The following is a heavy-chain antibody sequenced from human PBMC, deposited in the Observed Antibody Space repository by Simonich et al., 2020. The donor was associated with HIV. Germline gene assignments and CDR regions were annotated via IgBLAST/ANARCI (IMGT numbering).Heavy chain of an antibody. CDR3: AKDRYYNFWSGYYDY. CDR1: GFPFSLYA. Sequence: EVQLLESGGGLVQPGGSLRLSCAASGFPFSLYALTLVREAAGGVGRQATGRGVGWITAVGDSVGSTYYADSVKGRFTSSRDNSKNTLYRQMNSLRAEDTAVYYCAKDRYYNFWSGYYDYWGQGTLVTVSS. J-gene: IGHJ4*02. D-gene: IGHD3-3*01. V-gene: IGHV3-23*01. CDR2: VGDSVGST.